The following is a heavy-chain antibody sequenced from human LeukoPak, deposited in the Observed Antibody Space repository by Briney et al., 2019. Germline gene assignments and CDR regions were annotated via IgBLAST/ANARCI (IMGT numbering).Heavy chain of an antibody. CDR2: IDYEDST. CDR3: ARGHSGSYHRAFDI. V-gene: IGHV3-66*01. Sequence: TGGSLRLSCALSGISVSVNYMSWVRQAPGKGLEWVSVIDYEDSTNYAASVKGRFIISRDNSKNTLYLQMNSLRVEDTAVYYCARGHSGSYHRAFDIWGQGTVVTVSS. J-gene: IGHJ3*02. CDR1: GISVSVNY. D-gene: IGHD1-26*01.